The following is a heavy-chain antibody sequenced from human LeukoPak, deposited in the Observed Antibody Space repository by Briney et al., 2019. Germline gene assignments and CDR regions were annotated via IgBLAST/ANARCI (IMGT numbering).Heavy chain of an antibody. Sequence: GASVKVSCKASGYTFTDYYMHWVRQAPGQGLEWMGRINPNSGGTSYAQKFQGRVTMTRGTSISTAYMELSRLTSDDTAVYYCARDRGIAAAGTSFTFDYWGQGTLVTVSS. CDR2: INPNSGGT. V-gene: IGHV1-2*06. CDR1: GYTFTDYY. D-gene: IGHD6-13*01. J-gene: IGHJ4*02. CDR3: ARDRGIAAAGTSFTFDY.